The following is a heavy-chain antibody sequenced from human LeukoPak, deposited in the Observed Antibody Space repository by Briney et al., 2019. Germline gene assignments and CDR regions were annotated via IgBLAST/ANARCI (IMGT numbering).Heavy chain of an antibody. J-gene: IGHJ3*02. CDR1: GYTFTSYD. D-gene: IGHD5-24*01. CDR3: ARDSWVRQMGIDAFDI. V-gene: IGHV1-69*06. CDR2: IIPIFGTA. Sequence: ASVKVSCKASGYTFTSYDISWVRQAPGQGLEWMGGIIPIFGTANYAQKFQGRVTITADKSTSTAYMELSSLRSEDTAVYYCARDSWVRQMGIDAFDIWGQGTMVTVSS.